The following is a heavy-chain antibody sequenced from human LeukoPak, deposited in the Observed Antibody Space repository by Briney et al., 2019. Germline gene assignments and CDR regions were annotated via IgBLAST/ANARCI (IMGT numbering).Heavy chain of an antibody. J-gene: IGHJ4*02. CDR1: GFTFDDYA. Sequence: PGRSLRLSCAASGFTFDDYAMHWVRQAPGKGLEWVSGISWNSGSIGYADSVKGRITISRDNAKNSLYLQMNSLRAEDTALYYCAKDIRGSGWYYFDYWGQGTLVTVSS. V-gene: IGHV3-9*01. CDR2: ISWNSGSI. CDR3: AKDIRGSGWYYFDY. D-gene: IGHD6-19*01.